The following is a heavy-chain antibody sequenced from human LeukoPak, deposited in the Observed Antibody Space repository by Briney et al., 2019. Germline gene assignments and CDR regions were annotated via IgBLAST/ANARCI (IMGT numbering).Heavy chain of an antibody. D-gene: IGHD2-15*01. CDR2: IHHSGST. J-gene: IGHJ4*02. V-gene: IGHV4-39*07. Sequence: PSETLSLTCTVSGGSISSSYYYWGWIRQPPGKGLEWIGSIHHSGSTDYNPSLKSRVTISVDTSKNQFSLKLSSVTAADTAVYYCAVATNCYGISGGSCHSLGISLDHWGQGTLVTVSS. CDR3: AVATNCYGISGGSCHSLGISLDH. CDR1: GGSISSSYYY.